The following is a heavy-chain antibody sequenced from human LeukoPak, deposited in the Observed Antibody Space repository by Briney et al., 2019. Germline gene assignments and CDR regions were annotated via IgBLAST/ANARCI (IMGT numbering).Heavy chain of an antibody. CDR3: ARQGVGIAAAGRYFDY. CDR2: IYPGDSDT. D-gene: IGHD6-13*01. J-gene: IGHJ4*02. CDR1: GYSFTSYW. V-gene: IGHV5-51*01. Sequence: GESLKIPCKGSGYSFTSYWIGWVRQMPGKGLEWMGIIYPGDSDTRYSPSFQGQVTISADKSISTAYLQWSSLKASDTAMYYCARQGVGIAAAGRYFDYWGQGTLVTVSS.